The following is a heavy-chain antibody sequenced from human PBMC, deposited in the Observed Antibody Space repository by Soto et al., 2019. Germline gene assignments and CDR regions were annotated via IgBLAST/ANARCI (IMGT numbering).Heavy chain of an antibody. CDR1: GGSISSYY. J-gene: IGHJ6*02. Sequence: SETLSLTCTVSGGSISSYYWSWIRQPPGKGLEWIGYIYYSGSTNYNPSLKSRVTISVDTSKNQFSLKLSSVTAADTAVYYCARGYGSGSYYYYYSGMEVWGQGTTVTVSS. D-gene: IGHD3-10*01. CDR2: IYYSGST. V-gene: IGHV4-59*01. CDR3: ARGYGSGSYYYYYSGMEV.